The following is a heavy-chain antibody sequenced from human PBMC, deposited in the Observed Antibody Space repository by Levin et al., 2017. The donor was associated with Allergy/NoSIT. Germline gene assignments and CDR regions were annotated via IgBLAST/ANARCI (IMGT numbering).Heavy chain of an antibody. Sequence: ASVKVSCKASGYTFTSYGISWVRQAPGQGLEWMGWISAYNGNTNYAQKLQGRVTMTTDTSTSTAYMELRSLRSDDTAVYYCARQAIVVVPAAMTGGGDYWGQGTLVTVSS. D-gene: IGHD2-2*01. CDR3: ARQAIVVVPAAMTGGGDY. CDR2: ISAYNGNT. V-gene: IGHV1-18*01. J-gene: IGHJ4*02. CDR1: GYTFTSYG.